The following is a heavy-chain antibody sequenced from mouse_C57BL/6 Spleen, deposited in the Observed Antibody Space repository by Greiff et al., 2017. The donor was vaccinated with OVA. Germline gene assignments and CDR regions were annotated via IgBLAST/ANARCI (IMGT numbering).Heavy chain of an antibody. V-gene: IGHV3-6*01. CDR1: GYSITSGYY. CDR3: AREGRFITTVVATYFDY. CDR2: ISYDGSN. D-gene: IGHD1-1*01. Sequence: EVQLQESGPGLVKPSQSLSLTCSVTGYSITSGYYWNWIRQFPGNKLEWMGYISYDGSNNYNPSLKNRISITRDTSKNQFFLKLNSVTTEDTATYYCAREGRFITTVVATYFDYWGQGTTLTVSS. J-gene: IGHJ2*01.